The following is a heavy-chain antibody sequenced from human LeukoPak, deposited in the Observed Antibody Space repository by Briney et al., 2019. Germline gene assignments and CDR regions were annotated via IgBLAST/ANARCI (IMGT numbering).Heavy chain of an antibody. CDR1: GYTFTSYG. V-gene: IGHV1-18*01. J-gene: IGHJ4*02. CDR2: ISAYNGNT. CDR3: ASGAYCGGDCQYFDY. Sequence: ASVKVSCKASGYTFTSYGISWVRQAPGQGLEWMGWISAYNGNTNYAQKLQGRVTMTTDTSTSTAYMELSSLRSEDTAVYYCASGAYCGGDCQYFDYWGQGTLVTVSS. D-gene: IGHD2-21*02.